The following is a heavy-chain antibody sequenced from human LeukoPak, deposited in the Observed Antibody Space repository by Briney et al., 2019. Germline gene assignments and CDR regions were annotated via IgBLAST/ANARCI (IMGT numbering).Heavy chain of an antibody. CDR2: IYPGDSDT. J-gene: IGHJ4*02. CDR1: GYSFTSYW. CDR3: ARANYYPAKGYFDY. D-gene: IGHD3-10*01. V-gene: IGHV5-51*01. Sequence: GESLQISCRGSGYSFTSYWIGWVRQMPGKGLEWMGIIYPGDSDTRYSPSFQGQVTISADKSISTAYLQWSSLKASDTAMYYCARANYYPAKGYFDYWGQGTLVTVSS.